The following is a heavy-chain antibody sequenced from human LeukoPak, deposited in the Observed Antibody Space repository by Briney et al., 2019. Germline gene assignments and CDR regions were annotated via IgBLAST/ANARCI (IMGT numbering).Heavy chain of an antibody. CDR1: GFTVSSNY. Sequence: GGSLRLSCAASGFTVSSNYMSRVRQAPGKGLEWVSVIYSGGSTYYADSVKGRFTISRDNSKNTLYLQMNSLRAEDTAVYYCARGFTMVAFDIWGQGTMVTVSS. V-gene: IGHV3-53*01. D-gene: IGHD3-10*01. CDR2: IYSGGST. CDR3: ARGFTMVAFDI. J-gene: IGHJ3*02.